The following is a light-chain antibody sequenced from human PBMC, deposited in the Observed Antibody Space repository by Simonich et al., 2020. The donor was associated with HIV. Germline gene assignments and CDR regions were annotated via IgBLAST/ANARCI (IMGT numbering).Light chain of an antibody. CDR2: DAS. CDR3: QQYNKWPPWT. Sequence: EIVLTQSPGTLSLSPGERATLSCRASQSVSSSYLAWYQQKPGLAPRLLIYDASSRATGIPDRFSGSGSGTDFTLTISRLEPEDFAVYYCQQYNKWPPWTFGQGTKVEIK. V-gene: IGKV3D-20*01. CDR1: QSVSSSY. J-gene: IGKJ1*01.